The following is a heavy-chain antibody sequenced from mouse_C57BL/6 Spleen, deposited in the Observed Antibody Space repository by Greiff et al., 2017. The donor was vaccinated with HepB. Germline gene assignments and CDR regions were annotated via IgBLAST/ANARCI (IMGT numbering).Heavy chain of an antibody. D-gene: IGHD3-2*02. CDR3: ARQLRLPYAMDY. CDR1: GYTFTSYG. CDR2: IYPRSGNT. Sequence: QVQLKESGAELARPGASVKLSCKASGYTFTSYGISWVKQRTGQGLEWIGEIYPRSGNTYYNEKFKGKATLTADKSSSTAYMDLRSLTSEDSAVYFCARQLRLPYAMDYWGQGTSVTVSS. V-gene: IGHV1-81*01. J-gene: IGHJ4*01.